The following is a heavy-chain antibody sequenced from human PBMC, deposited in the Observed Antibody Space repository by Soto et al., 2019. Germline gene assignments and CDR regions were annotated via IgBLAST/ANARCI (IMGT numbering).Heavy chain of an antibody. CDR1: GASVSSYY. D-gene: IGHD1-7*01. Sequence: QVQLQQSGPGLVRPSETLSLSCSVSGASVSSYYWSWVRQPPGKGLEWIGYIYYIGAYNYNPSLKSRVTISVDTSKNQFSLKLTSVTAADTAVYYGARTPETRDGLDPWGQRTLVTVSS. V-gene: IGHV4-59*02. CDR3: ARTPETRDGLDP. CDR2: IYYIGAY. J-gene: IGHJ5*02.